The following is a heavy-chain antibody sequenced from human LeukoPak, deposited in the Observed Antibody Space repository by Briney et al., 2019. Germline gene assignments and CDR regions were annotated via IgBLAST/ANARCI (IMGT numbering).Heavy chain of an antibody. CDR2: IYPGDSDT. Sequence: GESLKISCKGSGYSFTSYWIGWVRQMPGKGLEWMGIIYPGDSDTRYSPSFQGQVTTSADKSISTAYLQWSSLKASDTAMYYCARRSGCSSTSCYGDAFDIWGQGTMVTVSS. CDR1: GYSFTSYW. V-gene: IGHV5-51*01. CDR3: ARRSGCSSTSCYGDAFDI. J-gene: IGHJ3*02. D-gene: IGHD2-2*01.